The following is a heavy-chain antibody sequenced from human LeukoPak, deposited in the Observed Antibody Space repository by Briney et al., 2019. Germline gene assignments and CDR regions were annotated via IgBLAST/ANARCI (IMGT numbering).Heavy chain of an antibody. J-gene: IGHJ4*02. D-gene: IGHD6-19*01. Sequence: PGGSLRLSCAASGFTFSSYAMHWVRQAPGKGLEWVAVISYDGSNKYYADSVKDRFTISRDNSKNTLYLQMNSLRAEDTAVYYCASPVAGIDYWGQGTLVTVSS. CDR3: ASPVAGIDY. CDR1: GFTFSSYA. V-gene: IGHV3-30-3*01. CDR2: ISYDGSNK.